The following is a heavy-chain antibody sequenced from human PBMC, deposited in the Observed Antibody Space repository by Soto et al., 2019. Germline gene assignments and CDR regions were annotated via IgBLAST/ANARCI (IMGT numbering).Heavy chain of an antibody. J-gene: IGHJ4*02. CDR3: ATDPSGYSYGYFLY. Sequence: GGSLRLSCAASGFTFSSYAMSWVRQAPGKGLEWVSAISGSGGSTYYADSVKGRFTISRDNSKNTLYLQMNSLRAEDTAVYYCATDPSGYSYGYFLYWGQGTLVTVSS. V-gene: IGHV3-23*01. CDR2: ISGSGGST. D-gene: IGHD5-18*01. CDR1: GFTFSSYA.